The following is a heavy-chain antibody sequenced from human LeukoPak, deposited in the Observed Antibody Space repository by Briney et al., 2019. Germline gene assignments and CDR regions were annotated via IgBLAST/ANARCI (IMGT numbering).Heavy chain of an antibody. V-gene: IGHV1-69*04. J-gene: IGHJ4*02. Sequence: SVKVSCKASGGTFSSYAIGWVRQAPGQGLEWMGRIIPILGIANYAQKFQGRVTITADKSTSTAYMELSSLRSEDTAVYYCARYNFHGSGCYQVDYWGQGTLVTVSS. CDR3: ARYNFHGSGCYQVDY. CDR1: GGTFSSYA. D-gene: IGHD3-10*01. CDR2: IIPILGIA.